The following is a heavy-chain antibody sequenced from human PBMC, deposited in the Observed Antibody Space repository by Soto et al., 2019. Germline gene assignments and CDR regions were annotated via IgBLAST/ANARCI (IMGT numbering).Heavy chain of an antibody. Sequence: SETLSLTCTVSGGSISSGDYCWSWIRQPPGKGLEWIGYIYYSGSTYYNPSLKSRVTISVDTSKNQFSLQLSSVTAADTAVYYCARTITMVLGVIYGNWFDPWDQGTLVTVSS. CDR2: IYYSGST. CDR1: GGSISSGDYC. V-gene: IGHV4-30-4*01. J-gene: IGHJ5*02. D-gene: IGHD3-10*01. CDR3: ARTITMVLGVIYGNWFDP.